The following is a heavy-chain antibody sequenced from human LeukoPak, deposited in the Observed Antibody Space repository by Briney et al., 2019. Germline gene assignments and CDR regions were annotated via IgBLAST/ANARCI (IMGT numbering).Heavy chain of an antibody. Sequence: GGSLRLSCAASGFTFSDSAMTWVRQAPGKGQEWVSLISFSGANAYYADSVKGRFTISRDNSNDTLYLQLNSLRAEDTAVYYCARDIELSTWGPGTMVTVSS. CDR2: ISFSGANA. V-gene: IGHV3-23*01. CDR3: ARDIELST. D-gene: IGHD3-16*02. J-gene: IGHJ3*01. CDR1: GFTFSDSA.